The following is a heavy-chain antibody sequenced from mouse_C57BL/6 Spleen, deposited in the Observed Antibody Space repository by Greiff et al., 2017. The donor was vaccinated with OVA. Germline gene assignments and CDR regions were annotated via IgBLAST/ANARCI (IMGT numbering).Heavy chain of an antibody. D-gene: IGHD2-2*01. V-gene: IGHV5-6*01. Sequence: EVQGVESGGDLVKPGGSLKLSCAASGFTFSSYGMSWVRQTPDKRLEWVATISSGGSYTYYPDSVKGRFTISRDNAKNTLYLQMSSLKSEDTAMYYCARQRSTTVYYFDYWGQGTTLTVSS. CDR2: ISSGGSYT. J-gene: IGHJ2*01. CDR3: ARQRSTTVYYFDY. CDR1: GFTFSSYG.